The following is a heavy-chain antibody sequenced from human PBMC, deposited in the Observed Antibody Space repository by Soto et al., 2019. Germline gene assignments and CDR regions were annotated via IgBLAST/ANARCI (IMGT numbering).Heavy chain of an antibody. D-gene: IGHD3-10*01. CDR1: GGSISSTNYY. Sequence: TSETLSLTCTVSGGSISSTNYYWGWIRQPPGKGLEWIGNMFYSGDTYYKPSLMSRVTISVDTSKNQFSLRLSSVTAADTAVYYCARAQSGFFGSGSYYNGLFDFWGQGTLVTVSS. V-gene: IGHV4-39*01. J-gene: IGHJ4*02. CDR2: MFYSGDT. CDR3: ARAQSGFFGSGSYYNGLFDF.